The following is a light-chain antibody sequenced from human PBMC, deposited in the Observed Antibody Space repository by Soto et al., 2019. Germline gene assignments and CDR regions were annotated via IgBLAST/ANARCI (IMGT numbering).Light chain of an antibody. CDR3: QQYGSSLLT. CDR1: QSVSSEK. V-gene: IGKV3-20*01. CDR2: GAS. J-gene: IGKJ4*01. Sequence: EIVLTQSPGTLSLSPGERASLSCRASQSVSSEKLAWYQQKPGQAPRLLIFGASGRATGIPERFSGSGSGTDFSLTISRLEPEYSAVYYCQQYGSSLLTFGGGTKVEIK.